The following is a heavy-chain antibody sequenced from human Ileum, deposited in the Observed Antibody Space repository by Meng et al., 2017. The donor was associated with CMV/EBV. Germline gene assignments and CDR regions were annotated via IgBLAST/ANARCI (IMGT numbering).Heavy chain of an antibody. CDR3: AKESYCNRISCYQYYFGMDV. D-gene: IGHD2-2*01. CDR1: GFTFSSYD. V-gene: IGHV3-30*02. Sequence: GESLKISCAASGFTFSSYDMHWVRQAPGKGLEWVTFIQYDGSNKYYADSVKGRFTISRNNSKNTLYLKMNSLRPEDTAVYYCAKESYCNRISCYQYYFGMDVWGQGTTVTVSS. J-gene: IGHJ6*02. CDR2: IQYDGSNK.